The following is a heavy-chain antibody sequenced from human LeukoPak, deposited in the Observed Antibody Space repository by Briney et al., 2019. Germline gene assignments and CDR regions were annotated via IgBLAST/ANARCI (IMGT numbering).Heavy chain of an antibody. J-gene: IGHJ3*02. Sequence: ASVKVSCKASGYTFTSYDINWVRQATGQGLEWMGWMNPNSGDTGYAQKFQGRVTMTRNTSISTAYMELSSLRSEDMAVYYCARGGYYYGSSGYYYLAFDIWGQGTMVTVSS. CDR2: MNPNSGDT. CDR3: ARGGYYYGSSGYYYLAFDI. V-gene: IGHV1-8*01. CDR1: GYTFTSYD. D-gene: IGHD3-22*01.